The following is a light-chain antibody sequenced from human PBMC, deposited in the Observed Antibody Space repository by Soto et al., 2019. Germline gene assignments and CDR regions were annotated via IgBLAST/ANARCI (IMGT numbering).Light chain of an antibody. CDR3: QQLNSYPYT. CDR1: QAISSY. J-gene: IGKJ2*01. CDR2: AAS. Sequence: DIQLTQSPSFLSTTVGDRVTITCRASQAISSYFAWYQQKPGKAPRLLIYAASTLQSGVPSRFSGNGSGTEFTLTLSSLLPEDFATYYCQQLNSYPYTFGQGTKLEIK. V-gene: IGKV1-9*01.